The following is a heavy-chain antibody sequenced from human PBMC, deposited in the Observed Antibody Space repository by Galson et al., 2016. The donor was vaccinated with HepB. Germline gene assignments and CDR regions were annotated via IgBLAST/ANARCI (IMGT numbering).Heavy chain of an antibody. CDR2: IKPDGSQE. CDR1: GFTFSTYW. V-gene: IGHV3-7*03. Sequence: SLRLSCAASGFTFSTYWMSWVRQAPGKGLEWVANIKPDGSQEYYVDSVKGRFTTSRDNAKSSLFLQMNSLGAEDTAVYYCALGERGSNYDLGYWGQGTLVTVSS. CDR3: ALGERGSNYDLGY. J-gene: IGHJ4*02. D-gene: IGHD5-18*01.